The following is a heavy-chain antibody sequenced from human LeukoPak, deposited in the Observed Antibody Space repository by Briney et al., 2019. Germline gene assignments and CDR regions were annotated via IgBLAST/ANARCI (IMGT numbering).Heavy chain of an antibody. CDR2: VTWDGSFT. Sequence: PGGSLSLSCAASGFTFDDYAMHWVRQAPGKGLEWVSLVTWDGSFTYYVDSVKGRFTISRDNSKNSLYLQMNSLRAEDTAFYYCAKARNAVAGTGYYFDNWGQGTLVTVSS. CDR3: AKARNAVAGTGYYFDN. V-gene: IGHV3-43D*03. J-gene: IGHJ4*02. D-gene: IGHD6-19*01. CDR1: GFTFDDYA.